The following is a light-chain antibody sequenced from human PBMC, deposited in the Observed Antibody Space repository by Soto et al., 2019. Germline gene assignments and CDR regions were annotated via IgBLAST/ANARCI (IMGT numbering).Light chain of an antibody. CDR2: EAS. CDR3: QQRSNWPLT. CDR1: QSVSSY. Sequence: EIVFTQSPSTLSLSPGERATLSCRASQSVSSYLGWYQQKPGQAPRLLIYEASNRATGIPDRFSGSGSGTDFTLTISSLEPEDFAVYYCQQRSNWPLTFGGGTKVDIK. V-gene: IGKV3-11*01. J-gene: IGKJ4*01.